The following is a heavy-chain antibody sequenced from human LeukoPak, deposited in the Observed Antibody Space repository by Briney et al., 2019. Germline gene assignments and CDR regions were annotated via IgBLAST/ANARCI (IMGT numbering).Heavy chain of an antibody. CDR2: TYYRSKWHN. J-gene: IGHJ3*02. Sequence: SPTLSLTCAVSGDSVSSTSVAWNWIRQSPSRGLEWLGRTYYRSKWHNDYAVSVKSRITINPDTSKNQFSLQLNSVTPEDTAVYYCARDNDAFDIWGQGTMVTVSS. V-gene: IGHV6-1*01. CDR3: ARDNDAFDI. CDR1: GDSVSSTSVA.